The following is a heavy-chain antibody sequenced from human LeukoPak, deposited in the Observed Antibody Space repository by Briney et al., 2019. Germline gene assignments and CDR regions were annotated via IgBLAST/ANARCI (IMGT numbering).Heavy chain of an antibody. V-gene: IGHV3-30*18. CDR1: GFTFSSYG. D-gene: IGHD1-26*01. J-gene: IGHJ6*02. Sequence: GGSLRLSCAASGFTFSSYGMHWVRQAPGKGLEWVAVISYDGSNKYYADSVKGRFTISRDNSKNTLYLQMNSLRAEDTAVYYCAKAEVGATTPLCYYGMDVWGQGTTVTVSS. CDR3: AKAEVGATTPLCYYGMDV. CDR2: ISYDGSNK.